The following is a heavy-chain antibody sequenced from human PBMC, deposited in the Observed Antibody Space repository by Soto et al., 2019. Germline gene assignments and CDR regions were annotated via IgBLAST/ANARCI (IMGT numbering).Heavy chain of an antibody. J-gene: IGHJ6*02. CDR2: IYPGDSGT. CDR3: AASIFYYGMDV. CDR1: GYTFTNYW. V-gene: IGHV5-51*01. Sequence: GESLKISCKVSGYTFTNYWIGWVRQMPGKGLEWMGIIYPGDSGTKYNPSFQGQVTISADKSITTTYLQWSSLKASDTAIYYCAASIFYYGMDVWGQGTTVTVSS.